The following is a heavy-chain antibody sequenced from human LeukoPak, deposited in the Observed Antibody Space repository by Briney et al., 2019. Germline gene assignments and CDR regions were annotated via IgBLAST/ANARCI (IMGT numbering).Heavy chain of an antibody. V-gene: IGHV1-69*06. D-gene: IGHD5-18*01. CDR1: GYTFTSYG. CDR3: AKGGTGYSHDWSDC. CDR2: IIPIFDTT. J-gene: IGHJ4*02. Sequence: SVKVSCKASGYTFTSYGIGWVRQAPGQGLEWMGGIIPIFDTTDYAQKFQDRVTITLDKSTSTSYLELSSLRSEDTAVYYCAKGGTGYSHDWSDCWGQGTLVTVSS.